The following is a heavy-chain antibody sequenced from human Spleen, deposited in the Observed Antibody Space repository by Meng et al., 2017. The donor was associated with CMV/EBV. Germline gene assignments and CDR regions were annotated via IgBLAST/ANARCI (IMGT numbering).Heavy chain of an antibody. J-gene: IGHJ5*02. D-gene: IGHD6-19*01. V-gene: IGHV3-48*03. Sequence: GGSLRLSCAASGFTFSSYEMNWVRQAPGKGLEWVSYISSSGSTIYYADSVKGRFTISRDSARNSLYLQMDSLRAEDTAVYYCARDLRSLTSIAVGFDPWGQGTLVTVSS. CDR1: GFTFSSYE. CDR3: ARDLRSLTSIAVGFDP. CDR2: ISSSGSTI.